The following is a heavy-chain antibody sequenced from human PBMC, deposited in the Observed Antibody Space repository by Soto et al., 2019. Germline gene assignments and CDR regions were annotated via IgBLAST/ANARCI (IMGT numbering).Heavy chain of an antibody. V-gene: IGHV2-5*02. D-gene: IGHD3-16*01. Sequence: GLDLEWLAIIYWDDDRRYSPSLKTRLAITKDTSKNQVVLTMTNLDPGDTATYYCAHIMITYGGVSALDAFDIWGQGTMVTVSS. J-gene: IGHJ3*02. CDR3: AHIMITYGGVSALDAFDI. CDR2: IYWDDDR.